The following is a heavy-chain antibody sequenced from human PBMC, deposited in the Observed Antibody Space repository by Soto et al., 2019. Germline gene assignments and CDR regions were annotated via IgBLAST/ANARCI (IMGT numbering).Heavy chain of an antibody. Sequence: EVQLVESGGGLVQPGGSLRLSCAASGFTFSSYSMNWVRQAPGKGLEWVSYISRSSNTIYYTDSVKGRFTISRDNAKNSLYLQMNGLRDEDTAVYYCARDVGYYYDSSGYYRFDYWGQGTLVTVSS. CDR3: ARDVGYYYDSSGYYRFDY. D-gene: IGHD3-22*01. CDR2: ISRSSNTI. CDR1: GFTFSSYS. J-gene: IGHJ4*02. V-gene: IGHV3-48*02.